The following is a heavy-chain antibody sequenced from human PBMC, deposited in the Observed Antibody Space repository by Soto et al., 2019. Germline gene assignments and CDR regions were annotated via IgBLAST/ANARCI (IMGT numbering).Heavy chain of an antibody. CDR2: IYHSGST. CDR1: GGSISSSNW. V-gene: IGHV4-4*02. CDR3: ARGVRRSALYYYYGMDV. D-gene: IGHD3-10*01. Sequence: SETLSPTCAVSGGSISSSNWWSWVRQPPGKGLEWIGEIYHSGSTNYNPSLKSRVTISVDKSKNQFSLKLSSVTAADTAVYYCARGVRRSALYYYYGMDVWGQGTTVT. J-gene: IGHJ6*02.